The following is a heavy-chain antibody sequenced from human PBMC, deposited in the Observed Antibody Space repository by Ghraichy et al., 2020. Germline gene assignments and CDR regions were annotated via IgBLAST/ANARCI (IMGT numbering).Heavy chain of an antibody. Sequence: GESLNISCTTSAFRFSTHWVQWVRQPPGKGLEWVANIKRDGSETYYMDSLRGRFTISRDNAKNSVYLQMNSLRVEDTAVYYCVSGGGWLIDYWGQGTLVTVSS. D-gene: IGHD6-19*01. J-gene: IGHJ4*02. CDR2: IKRDGSET. V-gene: IGHV3-7*01. CDR3: VSGGGWLIDY. CDR1: AFRFSTHW.